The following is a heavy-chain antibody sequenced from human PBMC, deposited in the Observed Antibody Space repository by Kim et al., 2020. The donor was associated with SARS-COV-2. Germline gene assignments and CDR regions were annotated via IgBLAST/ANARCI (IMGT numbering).Heavy chain of an antibody. Sequence: GGSLRLSCEASGFTFSTSYMTWVRRAPGKGLEWVAEINPDGSAKGYVDSVKGRFTISRDNFKNSLYLQMNSLRVEDTAVYYCARDPAYGALDYWGQGTLVPVSS. CDR3: ARDPAYGALDY. CDR1: GFTFSTSY. CDR2: INPDGSAK. V-gene: IGHV3-7*03. J-gene: IGHJ4*02. D-gene: IGHD2-21*01.